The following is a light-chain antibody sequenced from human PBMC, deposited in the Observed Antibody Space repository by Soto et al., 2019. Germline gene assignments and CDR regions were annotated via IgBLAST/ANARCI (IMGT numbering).Light chain of an antibody. J-gene: IGKJ1*01. CDR2: TAS. V-gene: IGKV1-39*01. CDR3: QQSYSTPRT. CDR1: QSISSF. Sequence: DIQVTQAPSSLSASVGDRVTITGRSSQSISSFLNWYQQKPGKAPKLLIYTASILQSGVPSRFSGSGSGTDFTLTLSSLQPEDFATYYCQQSYSTPRTFGQGTKVDIK.